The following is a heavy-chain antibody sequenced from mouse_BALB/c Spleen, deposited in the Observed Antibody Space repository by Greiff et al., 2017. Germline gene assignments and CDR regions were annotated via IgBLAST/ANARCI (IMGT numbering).Heavy chain of an antibody. CDR1: GYSFTGYY. CDR2: INPYNGAT. J-gene: IGHJ4*01. CDR3: ARWDGNYYYAMDY. V-gene: IGHV1-31*01. D-gene: IGHD2-1*01. Sequence: EVQLQESGPELVKPGASVKISCKASGYSFTGYYMHWVKQSHVKSLEWIGRINPYNGATSYNQNFKDKASLTVDKSSSTAYMELHSLTSEDSAVYYCARWDGNYYYAMDYWGQGTSVTVSS.